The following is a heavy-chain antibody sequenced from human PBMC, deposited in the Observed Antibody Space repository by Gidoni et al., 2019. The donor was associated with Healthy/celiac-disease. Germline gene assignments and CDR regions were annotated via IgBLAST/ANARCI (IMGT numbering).Heavy chain of an antibody. CDR1: GFSLSPSGGG. CDR3: AHSAGIAADYYYYGMDV. V-gene: IGHV2-5*02. CDR2: IYWDDDK. D-gene: IGHD6-13*01. J-gene: IGHJ6*02. Sequence: QITLKESGPTLVKPTQTLTLTCTFSGFSLSPSGGGVGWIRQPPGKALEWLALIYWDDDKRYSPSLKSRLTITKDTSKNQVVLTMTNMDPVDTATYYCAHSAGIAADYYYYGMDVWGQGTTVTVSS.